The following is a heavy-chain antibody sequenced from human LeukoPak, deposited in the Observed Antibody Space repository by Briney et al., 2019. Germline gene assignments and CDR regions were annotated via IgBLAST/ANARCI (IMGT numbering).Heavy chain of an antibody. D-gene: IGHD2-15*01. J-gene: IGHJ6*02. Sequence: GASVKVSCKASGYTFTSYGISWVRQAPGQGLEWMGWISAYNGNTNYAQKLQGRVTMTEDTSTDTAYMELSSLRSEDTAVYYCATVSPYCSGGSCYSGHYYYYGMDVWGQGTTVTVSS. CDR2: ISAYNGNT. CDR3: ATVSPYCSGGSCYSGHYYYYGMDV. V-gene: IGHV1-18*01. CDR1: GYTFTSYG.